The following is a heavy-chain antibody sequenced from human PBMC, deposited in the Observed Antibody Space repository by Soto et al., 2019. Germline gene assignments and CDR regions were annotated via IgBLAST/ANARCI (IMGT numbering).Heavy chain of an antibody. Sequence: AGGFLRLSCAASGFTVSSNYMSWVRQAPGKGLEWVSVIYSGGSTYYADSVKGRFTISRDNSKNTLYLQMNSLRAEDTAVYYCARDRYSYDSRAPGDAFDIWGQGTMVTVSS. CDR2: IYSGGST. J-gene: IGHJ3*02. D-gene: IGHD3-22*01. V-gene: IGHV3-53*01. CDR3: ARDRYSYDSRAPGDAFDI. CDR1: GFTVSSNY.